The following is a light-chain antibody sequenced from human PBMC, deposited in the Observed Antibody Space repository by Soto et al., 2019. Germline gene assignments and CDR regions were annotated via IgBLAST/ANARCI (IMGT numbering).Light chain of an antibody. J-gene: IGKJ5*01. CDR1: QSVSGN. Sequence: EIVMTQSPATLSVSPGERATLSCRASQSVSGNLAWYQQKPGQAPRLLIYGASTRATGIPARVRGCGSVTEFTLTISSLQSEDFAVYYCQQYNNGPPITFGEGTRLEIK. CDR2: GAS. V-gene: IGKV3-15*01. CDR3: QQYNNGPPIT.